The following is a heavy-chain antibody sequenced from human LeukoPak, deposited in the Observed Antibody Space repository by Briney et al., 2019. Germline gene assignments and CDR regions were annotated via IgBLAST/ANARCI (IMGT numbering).Heavy chain of an antibody. V-gene: IGHV3-21*01. CDR1: GFTFSSYS. D-gene: IGHD3-16*01. CDR2: ISSSSSYI. CDR3: ASIMATSGAFDI. J-gene: IGHJ3*02. Sequence: GGSLRLSCAASGFTFSSYSMNWVRQAPGKGLEWVSSISSSSSYIYYADSVKGRFTISRDNAKNSLYLEMNSLRAEDTAVYYCASIMATSGAFDIWGQGTMVTVSS.